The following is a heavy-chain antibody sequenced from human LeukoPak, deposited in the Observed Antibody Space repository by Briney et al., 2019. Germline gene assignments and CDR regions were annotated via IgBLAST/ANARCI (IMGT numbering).Heavy chain of an antibody. J-gene: IGHJ4*02. D-gene: IGHD3-22*01. V-gene: IGHV4-59*01. CDR3: ARWGHFDISGYFVVDY. CDR2: IHYGGST. Sequence: SETLSLTCTISDGSISIYYWNWIRQTPGKGLEWIGHIHYGGSTHYNPSIQSRVSISIDTSKKHFSLNLRSVTAVDTAVYYCARWGHFDISGYFVVDYWGQGTLVTVSS. CDR1: DGSISIYY.